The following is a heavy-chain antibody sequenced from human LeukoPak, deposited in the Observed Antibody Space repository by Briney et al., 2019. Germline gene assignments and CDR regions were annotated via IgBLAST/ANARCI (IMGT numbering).Heavy chain of an antibody. CDR3: ARDVPLASTPTQTPQPEYCSSTSCYGWFDP. D-gene: IGHD2-2*01. V-gene: IGHV3-30-3*01. CDR1: GFTFSSYA. CDR2: ISYDGSNK. J-gene: IGHJ5*02. Sequence: GGSLRLSCAASGFTFSSYAMHWVRQAPGKGLEWVAVISYDGSNKYYADSVKGRFTISRDNSKNTLYLQMNSPRAEDTAVYYCARDVPLASTPTQTPQPEYCSSTSCYGWFDPWGQGTLVTVSS.